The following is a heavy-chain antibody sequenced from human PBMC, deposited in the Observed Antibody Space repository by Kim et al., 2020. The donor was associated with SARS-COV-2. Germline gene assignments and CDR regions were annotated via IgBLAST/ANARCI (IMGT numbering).Heavy chain of an antibody. CDR3: VRPRNIYYDFDY. D-gene: IGHD3-22*01. CDR2: INIDGSGT. V-gene: IGHV3-74*01. CDR1: GFTFSTYW. J-gene: IGHJ4*02. Sequence: GGSLRLSCAASGFTFSTYWMHWVRQAPGEGLLWVSRINIDGSGTNYADSVKGRFTISRDNAKNTLYLQMNSLRVEDTAVYYCVRPRNIYYDFDYWGQGTLVTVSS.